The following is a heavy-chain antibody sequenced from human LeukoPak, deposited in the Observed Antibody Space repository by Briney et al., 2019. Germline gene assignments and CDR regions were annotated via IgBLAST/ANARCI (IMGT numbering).Heavy chain of an antibody. D-gene: IGHD3-22*01. J-gene: IGHJ4*02. Sequence: RPGGSLRLSCAASGFTFSSYGMHWVRQAPGKGLEWVAFIRYDGSNKYYADSVKGRFTISRDNSKNTLYLQMNSLRVEDTAIYYCAKSDYYDSSGHPSSFDYWGQGTLVTVSS. V-gene: IGHV3-30*02. CDR1: GFTFSSYG. CDR3: AKSDYYDSSGHPSSFDY. CDR2: IRYDGSNK.